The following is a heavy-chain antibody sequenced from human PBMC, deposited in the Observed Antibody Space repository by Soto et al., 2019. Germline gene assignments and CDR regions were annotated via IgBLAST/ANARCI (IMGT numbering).Heavy chain of an antibody. CDR1: GFTFSSYG. V-gene: IGHV3-33*01. J-gene: IGHJ5*02. CDR2: IWYDGSNK. Sequence: QVQLVESGGGVVQPGRSLRLSCAASGFTFSSYGMHWVRQAPGKGLEWVAVIWYDGSNKYYADSVKGRFTISRDNSKNTLYLQMNSLRAEDTAVYYCARERAMIGFLSNWFDPWGQGTLVTVSS. D-gene: IGHD3-22*01. CDR3: ARERAMIGFLSNWFDP.